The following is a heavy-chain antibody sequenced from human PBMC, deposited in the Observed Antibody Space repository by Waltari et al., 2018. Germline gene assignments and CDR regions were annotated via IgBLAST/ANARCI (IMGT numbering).Heavy chain of an antibody. Sequence: EVQLLESGGGLVQPGGSLRLSCAASGFTFSSYAMSWVRQAPGKGLEWVSVIYSGGSTYYADSVKGRFTISRDNSKNTLYLQMNSLRAEDTAVYYCAKGGLVVPAAYDYWGQGTLVTVSS. CDR3: AKGGLVVPAAYDY. D-gene: IGHD2-2*01. CDR1: GFTFSSYA. J-gene: IGHJ4*02. CDR2: IYSGGST. V-gene: IGHV3-23*03.